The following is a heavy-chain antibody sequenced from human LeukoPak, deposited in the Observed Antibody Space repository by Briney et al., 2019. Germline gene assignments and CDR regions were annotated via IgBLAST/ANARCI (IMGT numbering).Heavy chain of an antibody. CDR1: GGSISSYY. Sequence: SSETLSLTCTVSGGSISSYYWSWIQQPPGKGLEWIGYIYYSGSTNYNPSLKSRVTISVDTSKNQFSLKLSSVTAADTAVYYCARAGHYYDSSGYYYFAFDIWGQGTMVTVSS. CDR3: ARAGHYYDSSGYYYFAFDI. CDR2: IYYSGST. V-gene: IGHV4-59*01. J-gene: IGHJ3*02. D-gene: IGHD3-22*01.